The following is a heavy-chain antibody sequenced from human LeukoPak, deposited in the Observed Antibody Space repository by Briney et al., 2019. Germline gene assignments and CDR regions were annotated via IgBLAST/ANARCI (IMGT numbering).Heavy chain of an antibody. CDR2: ISSSSSYI. CDR1: GFTFSSYS. D-gene: IGHD3-22*01. CDR3: ARLKTYYYDSSGYYYPSFLDY. J-gene: IGHJ4*02. V-gene: IGHV3-21*01. Sequence: GGSLRLSCAASGFTFSSYSMNWGRQAPGKGLEWVSSISSSSSYIYYADSVKGRFTISRDNAKNSLYLQMNSLRAEDTAVYYCARLKTYYYDSSGYYYPSFLDYWGQGTLVTVSS.